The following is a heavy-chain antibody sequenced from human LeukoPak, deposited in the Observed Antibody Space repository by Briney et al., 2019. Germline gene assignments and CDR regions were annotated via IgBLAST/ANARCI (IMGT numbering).Heavy chain of an antibody. D-gene: IGHD5-12*01. J-gene: IGHJ4*02. CDR3: ARTRRGYSGYDLKVAFDY. V-gene: IGHV3-7*01. CDR1: GFTFSSYW. CDR2: IKQDGSGK. Sequence: GGSLRLSCAASGFTFSSYWMSWVRQAPGKGLEWVANIKQDGSGKYYVDSVKGRFTISRDNAKNSLYLQMNSLRAEDTAVYYCARTRRGYSGYDLKVAFDYWGQGTLVTVSS.